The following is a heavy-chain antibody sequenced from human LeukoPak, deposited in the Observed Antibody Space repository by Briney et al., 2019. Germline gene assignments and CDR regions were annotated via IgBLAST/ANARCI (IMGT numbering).Heavy chain of an antibody. D-gene: IGHD3-10*01. Sequence: ASVKVSCKVSGYTLTELSMYWVRQAPGKGLEWMGGFDPEDGETIYAQKFQGRVTMTEDTSTDTAYMELSSLRSEDTAVYYCATTGGRGSGRRGWFDPWGQGTLVTVSS. CDR1: GYTLTELS. V-gene: IGHV1-24*01. J-gene: IGHJ5*02. CDR3: ATTGGRGSGRRGWFDP. CDR2: FDPEDGET.